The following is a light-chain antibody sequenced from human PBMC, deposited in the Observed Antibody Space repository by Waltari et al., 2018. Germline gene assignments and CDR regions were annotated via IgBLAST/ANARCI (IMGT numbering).Light chain of an antibody. J-gene: IGKJ1*01. CDR3: QQYNNWPWT. CDR2: GAP. V-gene: IGKV3-15*01. Sequence: EIVMTQSPGTLSVSPGERATLSCRASQSVNTNLAWSQQNTGQAPTVRIYGAPIRATGITARCSGSWSGTEFTLTISSLQSGDFGIYYCQQYNNWPWTFGQGTKVEIK. CDR1: QSVNTN.